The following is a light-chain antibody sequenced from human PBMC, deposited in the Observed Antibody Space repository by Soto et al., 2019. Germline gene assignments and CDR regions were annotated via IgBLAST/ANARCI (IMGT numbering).Light chain of an antibody. J-gene: IGLJ1*01. CDR3: NSYTSSSTYV. V-gene: IGLV2-14*03. CDR1: SSDVGGFNY. Sequence: QSTLTQRACVSGSPGQSITISCTGTSSDVGGFNYVSWYQQHPGKAPKLMIYDVTNRPSGVSYRFSGSKSGNTASLTISGLQAEDEADYYCNSYTSSSTYVFGTGTKVTVL. CDR2: DVT.